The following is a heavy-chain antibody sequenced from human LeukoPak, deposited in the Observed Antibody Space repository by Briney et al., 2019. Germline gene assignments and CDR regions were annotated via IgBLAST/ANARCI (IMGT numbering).Heavy chain of an antibody. Sequence: SETLSLTCTVSGGSISSYYWSWIRQPAGKGLEWIGRIYTSGSTNYNPSLKSRVTMSVDTSKNQFSLKLSSVTAADTAVYYCARDLSYYDSPGASDIWGQGTMVTVSS. J-gene: IGHJ3*02. V-gene: IGHV4-4*07. CDR3: ARDLSYYDSPGASDI. CDR2: IYTSGST. D-gene: IGHD3-3*01. CDR1: GGSISSYY.